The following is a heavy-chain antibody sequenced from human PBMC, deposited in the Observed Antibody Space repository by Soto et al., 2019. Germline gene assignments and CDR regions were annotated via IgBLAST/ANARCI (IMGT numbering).Heavy chain of an antibody. CDR1: GGSISSGDYY. CDR3: ARGQAAAPAMDV. CDR2: ISYSGST. Sequence: PSETLSLTCSVSGGSISSGDYYWTWIRQPPEKGLEWIGYISYSGSTFYSPSLKRRVTISVDRSKNQFSLKLSSVTAADTAVYYCARGQAAAPAMDVWGQGTTVTVSS. V-gene: IGHV4-30-4*01. J-gene: IGHJ6*02. D-gene: IGHD6-13*01.